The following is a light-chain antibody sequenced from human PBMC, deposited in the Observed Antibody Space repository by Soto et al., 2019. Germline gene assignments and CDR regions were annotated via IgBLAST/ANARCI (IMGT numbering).Light chain of an antibody. J-gene: IGKJ4*01. V-gene: IGKV3-15*01. CDR2: DAS. Sequence: EIVMTQSPATLSLSPGDRATLSCRASQSVSSNFAWYQQKPGQAPRLLIYDASTRATGLPARFSGSGSGTDFTLTISILESEDFAVYYCQHYHNWPITFGEGTKVEIK. CDR1: QSVSSN. CDR3: QHYHNWPIT.